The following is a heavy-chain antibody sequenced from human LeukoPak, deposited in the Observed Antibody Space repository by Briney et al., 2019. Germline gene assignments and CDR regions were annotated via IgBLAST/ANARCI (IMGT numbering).Heavy chain of an antibody. D-gene: IGHD5-24*01. CDR3: AKDIQLST. J-gene: IGHJ3*01. V-gene: IGHV3-23*01. Sequence: GGSLRLSCAAYGVNFRDAAMTWVRQAPGKGLEWVSLISFSGDNSYYADSVKGRFTISRDNSKNTLSLQMNSLRVEDTAIYYCAKDIQLSTWDLGTMVTVSS. CDR2: ISFSGDNS. CDR1: GVNFRDAA.